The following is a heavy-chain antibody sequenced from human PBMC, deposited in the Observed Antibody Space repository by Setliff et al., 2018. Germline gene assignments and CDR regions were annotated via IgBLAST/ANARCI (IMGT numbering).Heavy chain of an antibody. CDR2: IYYSGST. D-gene: IGHD6-13*01. V-gene: IGHV4-39*07. Sequence: LSLTCTVSGGSIRSSSYYWGWIRQPPGKGLEWIGIIYYSGSTYYNPSLKSRVTISVDTSKNQFSLKLSSVTAADTAVYYCARQQQLVIGSTAYYYYGMDVWGQGTTVTVSS. CDR3: ARQQQLVIGSTAYYYYGMDV. CDR1: GGSIRSSSYY. J-gene: IGHJ6*02.